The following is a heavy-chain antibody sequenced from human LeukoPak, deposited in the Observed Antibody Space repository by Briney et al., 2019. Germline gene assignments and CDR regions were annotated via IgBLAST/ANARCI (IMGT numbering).Heavy chain of an antibody. Sequence: GGSLRLSCAASGFTFSSYAMSWVRQAPGKGLEWVSAISGSGGSTYYADSVKGRFTISRDNSKNTLYLQMNSPRAEDTAVYYCAKAYYDILTGYYPPLGYWGQGTLVTVSS. CDR3: AKAYYDILTGYYPPLGY. D-gene: IGHD3-9*01. CDR2: ISGSGGST. J-gene: IGHJ4*02. CDR1: GFTFSSYA. V-gene: IGHV3-23*01.